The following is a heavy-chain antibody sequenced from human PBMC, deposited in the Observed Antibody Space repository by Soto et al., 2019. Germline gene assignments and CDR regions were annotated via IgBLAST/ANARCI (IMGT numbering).Heavy chain of an antibody. V-gene: IGHV3-23*01. J-gene: IGHJ4*02. D-gene: IGHD6-13*01. CDR2: VSPAGST. CDR1: GFTFSNSG. CDR3: VRSWAY. Sequence: EVQLLESGGGLVQPGGSLRLSCAASGFTFSNSGMNWIRLAPGEGLEWVSTVSPAGSTFYADSVRGRFTISRDNSKSTVDLQMNCLRVDDTAIYYCVRSWAYWGRGTVVTVSS.